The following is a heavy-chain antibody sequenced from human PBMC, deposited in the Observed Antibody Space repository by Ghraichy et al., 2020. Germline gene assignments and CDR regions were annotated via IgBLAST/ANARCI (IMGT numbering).Heavy chain of an antibody. Sequence: LSLTCAASGFTFSSYAMSWVRQAPGKGLEWVSAISGSGGSTYYADSVKGRFTISRDNSKNTLYLQMNSLRAEDTAVYYCAKHGHQYYYDSSGYYYVLPFDYWGQGTLVTVSS. CDR3: AKHGHQYYYDSSGYYYVLPFDY. CDR1: GFTFSSYA. D-gene: IGHD3-22*01. V-gene: IGHV3-23*01. CDR2: ISGSGGST. J-gene: IGHJ4*02.